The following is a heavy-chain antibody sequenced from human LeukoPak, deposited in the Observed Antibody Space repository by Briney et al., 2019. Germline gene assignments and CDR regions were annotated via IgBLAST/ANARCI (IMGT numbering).Heavy chain of an antibody. CDR2: IYYSGST. CDR3: AREIEQLAASWFDP. D-gene: IGHD6-6*01. CDR1: GGSISSYY. J-gene: IGHJ5*02. V-gene: IGHV4-59*08. Sequence: SETLSLTCTVSGGSISSYYWSWIRQPPGKGLEWIGYIYYSGSTNYNPSLKSRVTISVDTSKNQFSLKLSSVTAADTAVYYCAREIEQLAASWFDPWGQGTLVTVSS.